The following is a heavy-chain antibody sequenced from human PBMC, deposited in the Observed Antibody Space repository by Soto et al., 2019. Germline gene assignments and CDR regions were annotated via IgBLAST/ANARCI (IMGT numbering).Heavy chain of an antibody. J-gene: IGHJ5*02. CDR1: GGTFSNHI. Sequence: SVKVSCKASGGTFSNHIITWVLQAPGQGPEWMGRIIPMLDITNYAQKFQGRVTITADKSTTTAYMEVSSLRPEDTAMYYCARDRGPSSGYYPYWFDPWGQGTLVTVSS. D-gene: IGHD3-22*01. CDR2: IIPMLDIT. CDR3: ARDRGPSSGYYPYWFDP. V-gene: IGHV1-69*04.